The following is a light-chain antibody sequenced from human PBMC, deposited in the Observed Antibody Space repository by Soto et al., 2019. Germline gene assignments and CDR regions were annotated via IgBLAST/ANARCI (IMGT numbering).Light chain of an antibody. Sequence: DIPVTQSQSSLSASVGDTVTITCRPSQSITTFLNWYQQKPGNAPKLLIYAASSLQTGVPSGFSSSGSGTDFTLTISSLQREDFATYYCQQAYGAPPTFGQGTKVDIK. CDR3: QQAYGAPPT. CDR2: AAS. CDR1: QSITTF. J-gene: IGKJ1*01. V-gene: IGKV1-39*01.